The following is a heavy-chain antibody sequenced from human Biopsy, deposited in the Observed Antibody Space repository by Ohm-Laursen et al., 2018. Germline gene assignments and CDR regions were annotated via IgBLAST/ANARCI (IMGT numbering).Heavy chain of an antibody. CDR2: IIIVSETA. V-gene: IGHV1-69*01. Sequence: SSVKVSCKASGGAFTNYAINWVRQAPGHGLGWMGGIIIVSETAGYAERFQGRVTITADVTTTTAYMDLSGLRSEDTAVYYCVAYPSSGFFENNDDFAMDVWGQGTTVIVSS. CDR3: VAYPSSGFFENNDDFAMDV. CDR1: GGAFTNYA. D-gene: IGHD6-19*01. J-gene: IGHJ6*02.